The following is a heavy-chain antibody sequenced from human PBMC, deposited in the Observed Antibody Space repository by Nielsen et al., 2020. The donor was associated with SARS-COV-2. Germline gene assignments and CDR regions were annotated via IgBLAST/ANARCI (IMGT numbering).Heavy chain of an antibody. CDR3: ARDTAGDIGIRRRGMAV. V-gene: IGHV3-21*01. CDR1: EFSFEKSA. J-gene: IGHJ6*02. D-gene: IGHD5-12*01. CDR2: ISSGSSYI. Sequence: GESLKISCAVSEFSFEKSAMSWVRQAPGKGLEWVSSISSGSSYIYYLGSVKGRFTVSRDDAKNSLYLQTNSLRAEDTAVYYCARDTAGDIGIRRRGMAVWGQGTTVIVSS.